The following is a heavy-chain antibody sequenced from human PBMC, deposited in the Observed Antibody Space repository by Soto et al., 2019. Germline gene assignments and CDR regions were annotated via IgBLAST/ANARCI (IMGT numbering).Heavy chain of an antibody. CDR2: IYYSGST. D-gene: IGHD1-26*01. CDR1: GGSIRSYY. J-gene: IGHJ5*02. CDR3: ARQGGWFDP. Sequence: SETLSLTCTVSGGSIRSYYWSWIRQLPGKGLEWIGSIYYSGSTNYKPSLKSRVTISVDTSKNQFSLKLNSVTAADTAVYYCARQGGWFDPWGQGTLVTVSS. V-gene: IGHV4-59*08.